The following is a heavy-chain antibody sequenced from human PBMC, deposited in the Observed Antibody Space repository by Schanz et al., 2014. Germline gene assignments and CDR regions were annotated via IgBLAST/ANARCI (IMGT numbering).Heavy chain of an antibody. CDR1: GFTFSSYS. D-gene: IGHD3-10*01. CDR2: IRSSSTPI. Sequence: EVHLVESGGGLVQPGGSLRLSCTASGFTFSSYSMNWVRQAPGKGPEWVSYIRSSSTPIYYADSVKGRFTISRDNAKNSLYLQMNSLRAEDTAVYYCAKDGPGGSGSYSADGGMDVWGQGTTVTVSS. J-gene: IGHJ6*02. V-gene: IGHV3-48*01. CDR3: AKDGPGGSGSYSADGGMDV.